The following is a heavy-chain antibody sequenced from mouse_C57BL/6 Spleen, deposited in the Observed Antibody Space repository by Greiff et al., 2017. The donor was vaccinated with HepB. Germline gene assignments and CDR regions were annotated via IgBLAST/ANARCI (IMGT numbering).Heavy chain of an antibody. J-gene: IGHJ3*01. D-gene: IGHD2-4*01. CDR2: IWGVGST. CDR1: GFSLNSYG. Sequence: VKLVESGPGLVAPSQSLSITCTVSGFSLNSYGVDWVRQSPGKGLEWLGVIWGVGSTNYNSALKSRLSISKDNSKSQVFLKMNSLQTDDTAMYYCASGRDYEGFAYWGQGTLVTVSA. V-gene: IGHV2-6*01. CDR3: ASGRDYEGFAY.